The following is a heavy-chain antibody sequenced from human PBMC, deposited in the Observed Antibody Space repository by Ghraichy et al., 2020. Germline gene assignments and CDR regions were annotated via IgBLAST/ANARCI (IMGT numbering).Heavy chain of an antibody. Sequence: SVKVSCKASGGTFSSYAISWVRQAPGQGLEWMGGIIPIFGTANYAQKFQGRVTITADESTSTAYMELSSLRSEDTAVYYCARDNGGITMVQDQYGMDVWGQGTTVTVSS. V-gene: IGHV1-69*13. J-gene: IGHJ6*02. CDR1: GGTFSSYA. D-gene: IGHD3-10*01. CDR3: ARDNGGITMVQDQYGMDV. CDR2: IIPIFGTA.